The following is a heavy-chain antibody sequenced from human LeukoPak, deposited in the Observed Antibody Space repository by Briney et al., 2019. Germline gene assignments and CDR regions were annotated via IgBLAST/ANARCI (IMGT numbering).Heavy chain of an antibody. CDR3: ASGAVAGIFDY. D-gene: IGHD6-19*01. Sequence: GGSLRLSCAASGFTFSNSAMSWVRQAPGKGLEWVSVIYSGGSTYYADSVKGRFTISRDNSKNTLYLQMNSLRAEDTAVYYCASGAVAGIFDYWGQGTLVTVSS. CDR1: GFTFSNSA. J-gene: IGHJ4*02. CDR2: IYSGGST. V-gene: IGHV3-66*01.